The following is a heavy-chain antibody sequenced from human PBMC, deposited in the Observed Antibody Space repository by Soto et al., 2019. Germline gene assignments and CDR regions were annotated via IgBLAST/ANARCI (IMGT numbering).Heavy chain of an antibody. J-gene: IGHJ6*02. V-gene: IGHV1-69*13. CDR3: ARDPSGDYYFYYGMDV. CDR2: IIPIFGTA. Sequence: ASVKVSCKASGGTFSSYAISWVRQAPGQGLEWMGGIIPIFGTANYAQKFQGRVTITADESTSTAHMELSSLRAEDSAVYYCARDPSGDYYFYYGMDVWGQGTTVTVSS. CDR1: GGTFSSYA.